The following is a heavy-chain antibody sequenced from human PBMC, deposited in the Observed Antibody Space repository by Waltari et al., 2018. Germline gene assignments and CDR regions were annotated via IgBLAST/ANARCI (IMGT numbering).Heavy chain of an antibody. CDR3: AKGVGASQFFDY. V-gene: IGHV3-23*01. CDR1: GFAFKSYA. D-gene: IGHD1-26*01. J-gene: IGHJ4*02. Sequence: LLESGGGLVQPGGSLRLSCVASGFAFKSYAMTWVRQAPGKGLEWVATITAFGSGTYYGDSVSGRCTISRDNSQNTLYLQVKSLSADDTAGYYCAKGVGASQFFDYWGRGTLVTVSS. CDR2: ITAFGSGT.